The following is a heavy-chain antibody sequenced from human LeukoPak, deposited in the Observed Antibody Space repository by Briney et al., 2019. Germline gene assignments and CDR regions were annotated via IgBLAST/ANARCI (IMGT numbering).Heavy chain of an antibody. Sequence: PGGSLTLSCAASEFTFSSYEMNWVRQVPGKGLEWVSYISGSGDSIFHADSVRGRFTISRDNAQNSLYLQMNSLRAEDTAVYYCARDGTRGWELDYWGQGALDTVSS. CDR3: ARDGTRGWELDY. CDR2: ISGSGDSI. D-gene: IGHD1-26*01. J-gene: IGHJ4*02. CDR1: EFTFSSYE. V-gene: IGHV3-48*03.